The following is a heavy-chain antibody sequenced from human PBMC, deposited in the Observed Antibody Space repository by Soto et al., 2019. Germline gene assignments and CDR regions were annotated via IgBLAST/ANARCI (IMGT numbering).Heavy chain of an antibody. J-gene: IGHJ6*03. CDR2: INHSGST. V-gene: IGHV4-34*01. D-gene: IGHD2-2*01. Sequence: QVQLQQWGAGLLKPSETLSLTCAVYGGSFSGYYWSWIRQPPGKGLEWIGEINHSGSTNYNPSLKRRVTISVETSKNQFSLKLSSVTAADTAVYYCARGLVVPAAMPDYYYYMDVWGKGTTVTVSS. CDR1: GGSFSGYY. CDR3: ARGLVVPAAMPDYYYYMDV.